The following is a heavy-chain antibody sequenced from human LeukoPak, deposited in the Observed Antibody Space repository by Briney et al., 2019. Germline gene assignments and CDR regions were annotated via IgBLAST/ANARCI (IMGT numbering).Heavy chain of an antibody. J-gene: IGHJ6*03. CDR1: GFTFDDYG. D-gene: IGHD2-2*01. V-gene: IGHV3-20*04. Sequence: PGGSLRLSCAASGFTFDDYGMSWVRHAPGKGLEWVSGINWNGGSTGYADSVKGRFTISRDNAKNSLYLQMNSLRAEDTALYYCARVPIVVVPAATWGYYYYMDVWGKGTTVTVSS. CDR3: ARVPIVVVPAATWGYYYYMDV. CDR2: INWNGGST.